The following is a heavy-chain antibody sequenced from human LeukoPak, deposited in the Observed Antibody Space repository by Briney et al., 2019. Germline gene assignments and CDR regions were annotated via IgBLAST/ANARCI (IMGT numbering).Heavy chain of an antibody. CDR3: ARETNRYSSSWYLDY. CDR2: ISYDGSNK. J-gene: IGHJ4*02. V-gene: IGHV3-30-3*01. CDR1: GFTFSSYA. D-gene: IGHD6-13*01. Sequence: GGSLRLSCAASGFTFSSYAMHWVRQAPGKGLEWVAVISYDGSNKYYADSVKGRFTISRDNSKNTLYLQMNSLRAEDTAVYYCARETNRYSSSWYLDYWGQGTLVTVSS.